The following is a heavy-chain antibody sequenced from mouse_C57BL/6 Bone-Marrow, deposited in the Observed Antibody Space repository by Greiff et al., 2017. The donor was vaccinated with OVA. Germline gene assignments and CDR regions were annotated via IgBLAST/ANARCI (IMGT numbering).Heavy chain of an antibody. CDR1: GYSITSGYY. V-gene: IGHV3-6*01. CDR2: ISYDGSN. J-gene: IGHJ1*03. Sequence: VQLKESGPGLVKPSQSLSLTCSVTGYSITSGYYWNWIRQFPGNKLEWMGYISYDGSNNYNPSLKNRISITRDTSKNQFFLKLNSVTTEDTATYYCARVGGSSYGWYFDVWGTGTTVTVSS. CDR3: ARVGGSSYGWYFDV. D-gene: IGHD1-1*01.